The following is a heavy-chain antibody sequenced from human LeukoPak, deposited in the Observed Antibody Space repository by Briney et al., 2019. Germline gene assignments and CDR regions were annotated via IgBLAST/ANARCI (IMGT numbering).Heavy chain of an antibody. CDR3: ARVRRGYGGNSDAKYYFDY. D-gene: IGHD4-23*01. J-gene: IGHJ4*02. CDR1: GGSISSSSYY. CDR2: IYYSGST. Sequence: SETLSLTCTVSGGSISSSSYYWGWIRQPPGKGLEWIGSIYYSGSTYYNPSLKSRVTISVDTSKNQFSLKLSSVTAADTAVYYCARVRRGYGGNSDAKYYFDYWGQGTLVTVSS. V-gene: IGHV4-39*01.